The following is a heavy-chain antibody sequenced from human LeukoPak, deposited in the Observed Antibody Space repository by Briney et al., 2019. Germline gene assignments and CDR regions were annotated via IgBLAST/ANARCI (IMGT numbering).Heavy chain of an antibody. CDR2: ISYDGSNK. J-gene: IGHJ4*02. Sequence: GGSLRLSCAASGFTFSSYAMHWVRQAPGKGLEWVAVISYDGSNKYYAGSVKGRFTISRDNSKNTLYLQMNSLRAEDTAVYYCARDGEKYYYDRGYFDYWGQGTLVTVSS. CDR3: ARDGEKYYYDRGYFDY. CDR1: GFTFSSYA. V-gene: IGHV3-30-3*01. D-gene: IGHD3-22*01.